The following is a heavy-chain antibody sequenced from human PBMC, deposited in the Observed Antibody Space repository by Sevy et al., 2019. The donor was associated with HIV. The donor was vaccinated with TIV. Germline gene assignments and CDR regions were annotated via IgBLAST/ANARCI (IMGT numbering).Heavy chain of an antibody. CDR2: MNPNNGNK. V-gene: IGHV1-8*01. D-gene: IGHD1-26*01. Sequence: ASVKVSCRASGYTLNTYDINWVRQAPGQGLEWMGWMNPNNGNKGFAQKFQGRLTMTRNTSISTAYMELSSLTSDDTAVYYCARGFDGWDTSPGGLDVWGQGTTVTVSS. CDR3: ARGFDGWDTSPGGLDV. CDR1: GYTLNTYD. J-gene: IGHJ6*02.